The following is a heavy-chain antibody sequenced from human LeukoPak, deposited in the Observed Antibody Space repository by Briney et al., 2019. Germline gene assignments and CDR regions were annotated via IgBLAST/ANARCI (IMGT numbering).Heavy chain of an antibody. Sequence: PSETLSLTCTVSGGSISSYYWSWIRQPPGKGLEWIGYIYYSGSTNYNPSLKSRVTISVDTSKNQFSLKLSSVTAADTAVYYCASWRNYIVVVTAIQNWFDPWGQGTLVTVSS. J-gene: IGHJ5*02. CDR2: IYYSGST. D-gene: IGHD2-21*02. CDR1: GGSISSYY. CDR3: ASWRNYIVVVTAIQNWFDP. V-gene: IGHV4-59*01.